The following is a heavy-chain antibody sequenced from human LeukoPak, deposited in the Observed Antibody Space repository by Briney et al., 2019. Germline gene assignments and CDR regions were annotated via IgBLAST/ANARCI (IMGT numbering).Heavy chain of an antibody. D-gene: IGHD5-18*01. CDR1: GFTFSSYG. Sequence: GGSLRLSCAASGFTFSSYGMHWVRQAPGKGLEWVAVISYDGSNKYYADSVKGRFTISRDNSKNTLYLQMNSLRAEDTAVYYCAKDTQYSYDLGYYFDYWGQGTLVTVSS. CDR2: ISYDGSNK. V-gene: IGHV3-30*18. J-gene: IGHJ4*02. CDR3: AKDTQYSYDLGYYFDY.